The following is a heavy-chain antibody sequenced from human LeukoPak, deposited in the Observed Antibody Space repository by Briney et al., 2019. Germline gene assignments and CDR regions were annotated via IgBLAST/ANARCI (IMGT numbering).Heavy chain of an antibody. CDR2: IIPIFGTA. V-gene: IGHV1-69*13. J-gene: IGHJ3*02. Sequence: SVKVSCKASAGTFSSYAISWVRQAPGQGLELMGGIIPIFGTANYAQKFQGRVTITADESTSTAYMELSSLRSEDTAVYYCARGWELYGDAFDIWGQGTMVTVSS. CDR3: ARGWELYGDAFDI. CDR1: AGTFSSYA. D-gene: IGHD1-26*01.